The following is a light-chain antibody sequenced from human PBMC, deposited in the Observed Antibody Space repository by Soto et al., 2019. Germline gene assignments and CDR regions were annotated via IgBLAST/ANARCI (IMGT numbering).Light chain of an antibody. CDR1: QSVLYSSNNKNY. Sequence: DIVMTQSPDSLAVSLGERATINCKSSQSVLYSSNNKNYLAWYQQKPGQPPKLLIYWASTRESGVPDRFSGSGSGTDFTLTISSLQAEDVAVYYCHQYFRIATFGQGTKVEIK. CDR3: HQYFRIAT. V-gene: IGKV4-1*01. J-gene: IGKJ1*01. CDR2: WAS.